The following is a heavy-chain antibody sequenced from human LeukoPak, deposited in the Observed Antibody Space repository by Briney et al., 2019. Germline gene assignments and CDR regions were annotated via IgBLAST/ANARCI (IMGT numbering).Heavy chain of an antibody. CDR3: AREKWERHHCGVDV. V-gene: IGHV3-23*01. D-gene: IGHD1-26*01. CDR2: ISGRSDSI. CDR1: GFTFSGYS. J-gene: IGHJ6*02. Sequence: PGGSLRLSCAASGFTFSGYSMSWVRQAPGKGLERVSGISGRSDSIYYADSVEGRFTISRDYSKSTVDLQMNSLRAEDTAVYYCAREKWERHHCGVDVWGQGTTVTVSS.